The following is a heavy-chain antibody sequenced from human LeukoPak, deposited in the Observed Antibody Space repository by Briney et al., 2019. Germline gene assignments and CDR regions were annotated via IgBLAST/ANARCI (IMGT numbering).Heavy chain of an antibody. CDR3: ARDPSGSYFDAFDI. Sequence: VASVNVSFTASGGTFSSYAISWVRQAPGQGLEWMGGIIPIFGTANYAQKFQGRVTITADESTSTAYMELSSLRSEDTAVYYCARDPSGSYFDAFDIWGQGTMVTVSS. J-gene: IGHJ3*02. D-gene: IGHD1-26*01. CDR2: IIPIFGTA. V-gene: IGHV1-69*13. CDR1: GGTFSSYA.